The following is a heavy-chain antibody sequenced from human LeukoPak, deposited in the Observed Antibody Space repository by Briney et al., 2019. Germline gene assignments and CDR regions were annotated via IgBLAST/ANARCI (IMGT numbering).Heavy chain of an antibody. CDR1: GFTFSSYG. CDR3: AKYGQQLVYYFDY. D-gene: IGHD6-13*01. J-gene: IGHJ4*02. CDR2: ISYDGSNK. V-gene: IGHV3-30*18. Sequence: TGGSLRLSCAASGFTFSSYGMHWVRQAPGKGLEWVAVISYDGSNKYYADSVKGRFTISRDNSKNTLYLQMNSLRAEDTAVYYCAKYGQQLVYYFDYWGQGTLVTVSS.